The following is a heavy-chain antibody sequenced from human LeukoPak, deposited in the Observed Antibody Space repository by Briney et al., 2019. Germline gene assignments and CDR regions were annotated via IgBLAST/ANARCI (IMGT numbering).Heavy chain of an antibody. CDR2: ISGSGGST. V-gene: IGHV3-23*01. CDR3: VYSDTSRRYYFDY. Sequence: PGGSLRLSCAASGFTFSSSAMSWVRQAPGKGLEWVSAISGSGGSTYYADSVKGRFTISRDNSKNTLYLQMNSLRAEDTAVYYCVYSDTSRRYYFDYWGQGTLVTVSS. CDR1: GFTFSSSA. J-gene: IGHJ4*02. D-gene: IGHD3-22*01.